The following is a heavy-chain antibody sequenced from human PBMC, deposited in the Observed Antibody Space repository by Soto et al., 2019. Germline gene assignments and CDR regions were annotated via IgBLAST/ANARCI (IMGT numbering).Heavy chain of an antibody. CDR1: GGTFSSYT. J-gene: IGHJ2*01. Sequence: QVQLVQSGAEVKKPGSSVKVSCKASGGTFSSYTISWVRQAPGQGLEWMGRIIPILGIANYAQKFQGRVTITADKSTSTAYMELSSLRSEDTAVYYCARDLDGYNPYWYFDLWGRGTLVTVSS. D-gene: IGHD5-12*01. CDR3: ARDLDGYNPYWYFDL. CDR2: IIPILGIA. V-gene: IGHV1-69*08.